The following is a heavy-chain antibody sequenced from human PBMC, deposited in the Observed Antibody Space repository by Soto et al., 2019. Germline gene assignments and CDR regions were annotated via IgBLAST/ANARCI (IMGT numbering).Heavy chain of an antibody. CDR2: IRREGGEE. CDR3: ARDATYRASSFYYDVFDI. D-gene: IGHD2-2*01. V-gene: IGHV3-7*05. J-gene: IGHJ3*02. CDR1: GFTFSYYW. Sequence: DVQLMESGGCLVQPGGSLRLSCAASGFTFSYYWMTWVRQAPGKGLEWVANIRREGGEEHYVDSVKGRFSVSRDNAKESLYLQMNNLRIEDTAVYYCARDATYRASSFYYDVFDIWGQGTMVTVSS.